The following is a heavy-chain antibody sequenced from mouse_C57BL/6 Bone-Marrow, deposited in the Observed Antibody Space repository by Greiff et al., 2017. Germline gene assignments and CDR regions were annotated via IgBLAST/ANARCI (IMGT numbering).Heavy chain of an antibody. Sequence: QVQLKQSGAELVKPGASVKMSCKASGYTFTTYPIEWMKQNHGKSLEWIGNFHPYNDDTKYNEKFKGKATLTSDTSSSTAYMQLSSLTSEDSAIYFCARRVALDYWGQGTTLTVSS. CDR2: FHPYNDDT. V-gene: IGHV1-47*01. CDR3: ARRVALDY. CDR1: GYTFTTYP. D-gene: IGHD1-1*02. J-gene: IGHJ2*01.